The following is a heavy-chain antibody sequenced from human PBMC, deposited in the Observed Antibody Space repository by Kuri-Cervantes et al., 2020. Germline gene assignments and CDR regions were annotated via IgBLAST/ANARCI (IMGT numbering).Heavy chain of an antibody. CDR1: GGTFSSYA. CDR3: ARGELDIVVVPVAPTTVTWDD. Sequence: SVKVSCKASGGTFSSYAIGWVRQAPGQGPEWMGGIIPIFGTANYAQKLQGRVTITTDESTSTAYMELSSLRSEDTAVYYCARGELDIVVVPVAPTTVTWDDWGQGTLVTVSS. V-gene: IGHV1-69*05. J-gene: IGHJ4*02. CDR2: IIPIFGTA. D-gene: IGHD2-2*03.